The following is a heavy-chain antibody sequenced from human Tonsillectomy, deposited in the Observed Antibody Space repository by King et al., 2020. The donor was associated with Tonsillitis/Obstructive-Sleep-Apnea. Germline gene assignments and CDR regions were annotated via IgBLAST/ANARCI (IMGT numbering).Heavy chain of an antibody. CDR3: ARDNYYGSYNYYNPLYYFDY. D-gene: IGHD3-10*01. CDR2: IKKDGSEK. J-gene: IGHJ4*02. CDR1: EFTFSKYW. V-gene: IGHV3-7*04. Sequence: VQLVESGGGVVQPGGSLRLSCVVSEFTFSKYWMSWVRQAPGKGLEWVANIKKDGSEKHYVDSVKGRFTISRDNATNSLYLQMNSLRAEETAVYYGARDNYYGSYNYYNPLYYFDYWGQGTLVTVSS.